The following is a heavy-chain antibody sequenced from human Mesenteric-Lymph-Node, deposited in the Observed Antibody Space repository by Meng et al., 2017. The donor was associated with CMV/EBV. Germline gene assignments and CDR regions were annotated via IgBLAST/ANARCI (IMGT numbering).Heavy chain of an antibody. CDR3: ARIHGSSVLDY. Sequence: SETLSLTCTVSGGSISSYYWSWIRQPPGKGLEWIGCIYHSGSTNYNPSLKSRVTVSIDTSKKQFSLKLSSVTAADTAVYYCARIHGSSVLDYWGQGTLVTVSS. CDR1: GGSISSYY. D-gene: IGHD6-6*01. V-gene: IGHV4-59*01. J-gene: IGHJ4*02. CDR2: IYHSGST.